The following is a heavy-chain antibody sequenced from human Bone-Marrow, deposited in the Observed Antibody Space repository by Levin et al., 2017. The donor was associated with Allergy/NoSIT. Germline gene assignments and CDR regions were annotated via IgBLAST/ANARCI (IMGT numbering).Heavy chain of an antibody. Sequence: SSETLSLTCTVSGGSISSGDYYWSWIRQPPGKGLEWIGYIFYTGTTFYNPSLKSRVTISLDTSQNQFSLNLSSLTAADTAVYYCARAYWDNWYFHLWGRGTLVTVSS. CDR2: IFYTGTT. D-gene: IGHD1/OR15-1a*01. J-gene: IGHJ2*01. CDR1: GGSISSGDYY. V-gene: IGHV4-30-4*01. CDR3: ARAYWDNWYFHL.